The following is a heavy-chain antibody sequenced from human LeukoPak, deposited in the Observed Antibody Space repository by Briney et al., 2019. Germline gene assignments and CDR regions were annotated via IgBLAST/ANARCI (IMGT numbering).Heavy chain of an antibody. CDR2: IYYGGNT. J-gene: IGHJ6*02. V-gene: IGHV4-59*12. CDR1: GGSISTYF. Sequence: SETLSLTCTVSGGSISTYFWSWIRQPPGKGLEWIGYIYYGGNTNYNPSLKSRVTISVDASKNQFSLKLSSVTAADTAVYYCARGQGNYDDNGYYYYYGMDVWGLGTTVTVSS. CDR3: ARGQGNYDDNGYYYYYGMDV. D-gene: IGHD3-22*01.